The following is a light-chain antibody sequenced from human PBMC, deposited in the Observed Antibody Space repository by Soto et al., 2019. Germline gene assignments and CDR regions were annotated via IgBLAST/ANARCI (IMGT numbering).Light chain of an antibody. CDR2: AVT. CDR1: PSDVGGFNY. J-gene: IGLJ1*01. CDR3: SSYATSSNYV. Sequence: QSALTQPASVSGSPGQSITISCIGTPSDVGGFNYVSWYQQYPDKAPKLLIHAVTNRPPGISSRFSGSRSGDTASLTISRLQPEDEAYYYCSSYATSSNYVFGSGTKLTVL. V-gene: IGLV2-14*01.